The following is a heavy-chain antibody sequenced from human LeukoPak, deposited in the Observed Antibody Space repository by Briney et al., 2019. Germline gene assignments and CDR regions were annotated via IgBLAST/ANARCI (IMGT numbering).Heavy chain of an antibody. CDR1: GYTFTSYY. Sequence: ASVKVSCKASGYTFTSYYMHWVRQAPGQGLEWMGIINPSGGSTSYAQKFQGRVTMTRDTSTSTVYMELSSLRSADTAVYYCARARGHYYDREYYFDYWGQGTLVTVSS. CDR2: INPSGGST. V-gene: IGHV1-46*01. CDR3: ARARGHYYDREYYFDY. D-gene: IGHD3-22*01. J-gene: IGHJ4*02.